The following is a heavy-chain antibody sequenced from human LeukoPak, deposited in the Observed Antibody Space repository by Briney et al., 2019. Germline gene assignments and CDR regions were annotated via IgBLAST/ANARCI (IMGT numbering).Heavy chain of an antibody. V-gene: IGHV4-34*01. D-gene: IGHD3-10*01. CDR3: ARDTGGWFGNFDY. CDR1: GGSFSGYY. CDR2: INHSGST. J-gene: IGHJ4*02. Sequence: SETLSLTCAVYGGSFSGYYWSWIRQPPGKGLEWIGEINHSGSTNYNPSLKSRVTISVDRSKNQFSLKLSSVTAADTAVYYCARDTGGWFGNFDYWGQGTLVTVSS.